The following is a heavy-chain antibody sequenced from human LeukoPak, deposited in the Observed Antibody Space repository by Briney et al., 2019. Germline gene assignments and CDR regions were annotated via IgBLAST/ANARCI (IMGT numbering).Heavy chain of an antibody. Sequence: GGSLRLSCAASGFTFTTFPMHWVRQPPGKGLEWVAVISYDGTDKYYADSVKGRFTISRDNSKNTLYLQMNSLRAEDTAVYYCAKTYGSGWTGGAFDIWGQGTMVTVSS. CDR3: AKTYGSGWTGGAFDI. V-gene: IGHV3-30*18. D-gene: IGHD6-19*01. CDR2: ISYDGTDK. J-gene: IGHJ3*02. CDR1: GFTFTTFP.